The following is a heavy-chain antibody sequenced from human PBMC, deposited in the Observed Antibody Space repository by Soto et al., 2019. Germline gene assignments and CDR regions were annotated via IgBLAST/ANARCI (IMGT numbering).Heavy chain of an antibody. CDR1: GGTFDNFI. J-gene: IGHJ6*02. Sequence: QVQLVQSGAEVKEPGSSVRVSCKASGGTFDNFIMNWVRQTPGQGLEWMGGIVPMLGTPTYAEKFKGRVTISATGSTSTMYMEVMSLRSEDMAIYYCARNGTYSSSLSQYSAMDVWGQGTTVTVSS. V-gene: IGHV1-69*01. CDR2: IVPMLGTP. D-gene: IGHD1-26*01. CDR3: ARNGTYSSSLSQYSAMDV.